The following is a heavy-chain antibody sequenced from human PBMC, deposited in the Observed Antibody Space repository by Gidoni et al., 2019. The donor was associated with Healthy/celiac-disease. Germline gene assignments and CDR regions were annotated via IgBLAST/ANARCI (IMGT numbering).Heavy chain of an antibody. CDR3: ARGETAMFPFDY. J-gene: IGHJ4*02. V-gene: IGHV4-59*01. CDR1: GGSISSYY. CDR2: IYYSGGT. D-gene: IGHD5-18*01. Sequence: QEQLQESCPGLVKPSETLSLTCTVSGGSISSYYWSWLRQPPGKGLEWIGYIYYSGGTNYNPYLKSLVTISVDTSKNRFSLKLSSVTAADTAVYYCARGETAMFPFDYWGQGTLVTVSS.